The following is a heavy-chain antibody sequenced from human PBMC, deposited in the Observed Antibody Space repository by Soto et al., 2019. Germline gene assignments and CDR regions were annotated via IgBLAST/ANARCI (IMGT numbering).Heavy chain of an antibody. CDR3: AKHPWWGGGSCYFQFDY. Sequence: EVQLLESGGGLVQPGGSLRLSCAASGFTFSSYGMSWVRQAPGKGLEWVLGISGSGGSTYYADSVKGRFTISRDNSKNTLYLHVCSLRAGDTAVYYCAKHPWWGGGSCYFQFDYWGQGTLVTVSS. V-gene: IGHV3-23*01. CDR1: GFTFSSYG. D-gene: IGHD2-15*01. J-gene: IGHJ4*02. CDR2: ISGSGGST.